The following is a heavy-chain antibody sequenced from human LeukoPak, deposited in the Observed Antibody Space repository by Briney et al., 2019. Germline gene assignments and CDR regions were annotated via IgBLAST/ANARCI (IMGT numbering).Heavy chain of an antibody. D-gene: IGHD3-9*01. V-gene: IGHV3-74*03. CDR2: IRPEGTTT. Sequence: GGSLRLSCAASGFTFSTYWMHWVRQAPGKGLVWVARIRPEGTTTAYADSVRGRFTISRDNAKNTLFLQMNSLSAEDTAVFYCARDLDWILFDYWGQGTLVTVSS. J-gene: IGHJ4*02. CDR1: GFTFSTYW. CDR3: ARDLDWILFDY.